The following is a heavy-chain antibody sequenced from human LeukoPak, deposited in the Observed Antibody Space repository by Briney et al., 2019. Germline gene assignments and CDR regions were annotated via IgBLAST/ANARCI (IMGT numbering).Heavy chain of an antibody. J-gene: IGHJ1*01. V-gene: IGHV4-59*01. Sequence: SETLSLTFTVSGGSISSYYWRWIRQPPGKGLEWIGYIYYSGSTNYNPSLKCRFTISVDTSKNQFSLKLSAVTTADTAVYYCARSSAAGGSKYFQHWGQSTLVSVSS. D-gene: IGHD6-13*01. CDR3: ARSSAAGGSKYFQH. CDR1: GGSISSYY. CDR2: IYYSGST.